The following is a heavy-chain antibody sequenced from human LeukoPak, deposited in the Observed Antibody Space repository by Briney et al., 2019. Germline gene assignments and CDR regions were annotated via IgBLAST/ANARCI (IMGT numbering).Heavy chain of an antibody. Sequence: SETLSLTCAVYGGSFSGYYWSWIRQPAGKGLEWIGEINHSGSTNYNPSLKSRVTISVDTSKNQFSLKLSSVTAADTAVYYCARESVYSSGWYRPFDYWGQGTLVTVSS. J-gene: IGHJ4*02. V-gene: IGHV4-34*01. CDR1: GGSFSGYY. D-gene: IGHD6-19*01. CDR3: ARESVYSSGWYRPFDY. CDR2: INHSGST.